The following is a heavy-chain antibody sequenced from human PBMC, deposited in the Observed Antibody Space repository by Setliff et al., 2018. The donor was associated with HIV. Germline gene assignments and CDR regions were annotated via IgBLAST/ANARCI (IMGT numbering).Heavy chain of an antibody. CDR1: GYNFNTYW. Sequence: GESLKISCRAFGYNFNTYWIDWVRQMPGKGLEWMGTIYPTDSDTRYSPSFQVQVTISVDKSANTAYLQWTSLKASDTAMYYCATRLLGYSGYGYWGQGTLVTVSS. V-gene: IGHV5-51*01. CDR3: ATRLLGYSGYGY. J-gene: IGHJ4*02. D-gene: IGHD5-12*01. CDR2: IYPTDSDT.